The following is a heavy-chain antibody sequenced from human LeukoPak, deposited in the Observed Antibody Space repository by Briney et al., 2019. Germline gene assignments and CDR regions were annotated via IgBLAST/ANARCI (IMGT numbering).Heavy chain of an antibody. CDR1: GFTFDDYA. V-gene: IGHV3-43D*03. CDR3: AKDIGYGYMFDY. Sequence: GGSLRLSCAASGFTFDDYALHWVRQAPGKGLEWVSLITGDGGSTYYADSVKGRFTISRDNSKNSLYLQMNSLRVEDTAFYFCAKDIGYGYMFDYWGQGTLVTVSS. CDR2: ITGDGGST. J-gene: IGHJ4*02. D-gene: IGHD5-18*01.